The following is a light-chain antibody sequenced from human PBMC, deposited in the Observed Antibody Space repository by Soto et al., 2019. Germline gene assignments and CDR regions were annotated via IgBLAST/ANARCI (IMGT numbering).Light chain of an antibody. Sequence: EIVMTQSPATLSVSPGERATLSCRASQSVNNNLAWYQQKPGQAPRLLIYGASARATGIPARFSGSGSGTEFTLTISNLQSEDFAVYYCHQYNNWPLTFGGGTKVEIK. CDR1: QSVNNN. J-gene: IGKJ4*01. CDR2: GAS. CDR3: HQYNNWPLT. V-gene: IGKV3-15*01.